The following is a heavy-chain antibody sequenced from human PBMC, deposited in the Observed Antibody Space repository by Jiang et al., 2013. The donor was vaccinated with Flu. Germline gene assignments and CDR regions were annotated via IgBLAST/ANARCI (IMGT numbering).Heavy chain of an antibody. Sequence: LLKPSETLSLTCTVSSGSISSHYWSWIRQPPGKGLEWIGYIHNSRTTNYNPSLKSRVTISIDTSTNQFSLKLISVTAPDTAVYYCARSYCGGDCYSMFGYSYYGMDVWGQGTTVTVSS. D-gene: IGHD2-21*02. CDR3: ARSYCGGDCYSMFGYSYYGMDV. J-gene: IGHJ6*02. CDR2: IHNSRTT. V-gene: IGHV4-59*08. CDR1: SGSISSHY.